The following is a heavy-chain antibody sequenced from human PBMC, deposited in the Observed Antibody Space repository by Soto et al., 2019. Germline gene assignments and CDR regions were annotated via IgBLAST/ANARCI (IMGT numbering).Heavy chain of an antibody. Sequence: ASVKVSCKGFGYSFMKYGINWGRQAPGQGLEWVGWISPYSGYTHSAQKFHGRLTLTTDTAASTAYMELRILRSADTALYYCAREASVLIPAAQPSRFDSWGQGTLVTVSS. CDR2: ISPYSGYT. CDR1: GYSFMKYG. D-gene: IGHD2-2*01. CDR3: AREASVLIPAAQPSRFDS. V-gene: IGHV1-18*01. J-gene: IGHJ4*02.